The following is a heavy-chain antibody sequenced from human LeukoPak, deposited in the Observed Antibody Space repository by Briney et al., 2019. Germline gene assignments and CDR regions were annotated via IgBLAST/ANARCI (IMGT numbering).Heavy chain of an antibody. J-gene: IGHJ4*02. D-gene: IGHD3-10*01. Sequence: SETLSLTCTVSGGSMSSYYWSWIRQPPGKGLEWIGYIYYSGSTNYNPSLKSRVTILVDTSKNQFSLKLSSVTAADTAVYYCARHYYGSGSTLDYWGQGTLVTVSS. CDR3: ARHYYGSGSTLDY. CDR2: IYYSGST. CDR1: GGSMSSYY. V-gene: IGHV4-59*08.